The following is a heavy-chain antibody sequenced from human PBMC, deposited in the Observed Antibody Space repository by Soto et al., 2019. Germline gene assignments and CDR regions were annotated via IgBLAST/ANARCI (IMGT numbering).Heavy chain of an antibody. J-gene: IGHJ3*02. V-gene: IGHV3-21*04. Sequence: GGSLRLSCAASGFTFTRYSMNWVRQAPGKGLEWVSSISSTTNYIYYADSMKGRFTVSRDNAKNSVYLEMNSLSAEDTAVYYCARRAFGSSRAFDIWGQGTVVTVSS. D-gene: IGHD6-6*01. CDR2: ISSTTNYI. CDR3: ARRAFGSSRAFDI. CDR1: GFTFTRYS.